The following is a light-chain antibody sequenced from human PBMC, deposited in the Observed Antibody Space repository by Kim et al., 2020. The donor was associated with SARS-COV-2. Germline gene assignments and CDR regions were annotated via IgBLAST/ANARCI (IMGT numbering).Light chain of an antibody. V-gene: IGKV1-5*03. Sequence: ASVGDRVTITCRASQSINRNLAWYQQKPGKAPKLLIYSASTLESGVPSRFSGSGSGTEFTLTISSLQPDDFATYYCQQYNSYSATFGHGTKVDI. J-gene: IGKJ1*01. CDR1: QSINRN. CDR3: QQYNSYSAT. CDR2: SAS.